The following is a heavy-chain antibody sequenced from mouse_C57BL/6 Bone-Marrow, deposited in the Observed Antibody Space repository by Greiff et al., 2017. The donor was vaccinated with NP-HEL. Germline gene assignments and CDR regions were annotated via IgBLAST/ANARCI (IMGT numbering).Heavy chain of an antibody. Sequence: VQLQQPGAELVKPGASVKLSCKASGYTFTSYWMHWVKQRPGQGLEWIGMIHPNSGSTNYNEKFKSKATLTVDKSSSTAYTQRSSLTSEDSAVYYCAREDYYGSSYYFDYWGQGTTLTVSS. CDR1: GYTFTSYW. J-gene: IGHJ2*01. CDR3: AREDYYGSSYYFDY. D-gene: IGHD1-1*01. V-gene: IGHV1-64*01. CDR2: IHPNSGST.